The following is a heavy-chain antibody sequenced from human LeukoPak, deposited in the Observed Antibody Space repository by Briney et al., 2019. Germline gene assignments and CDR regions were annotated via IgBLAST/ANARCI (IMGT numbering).Heavy chain of an antibody. D-gene: IGHD3-16*01. CDR1: GGSISSGGYC. J-gene: IGHJ4*02. CDR2: ISYSGST. V-gene: IGHV4-61*08. CDR3: GRNGGPGFTHY. Sequence: SETLSLTCTVSGGSISSGGYCWSWIRQHPGKGLEWIGYISYSGSTNYNPSLKSRVTISLDTSKNQFSLRLTSVTAADTAVYYCGRNGGPGFTHYWGQGTLVTVSS.